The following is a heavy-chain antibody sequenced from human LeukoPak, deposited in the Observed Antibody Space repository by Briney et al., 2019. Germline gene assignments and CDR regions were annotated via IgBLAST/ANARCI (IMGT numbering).Heavy chain of an antibody. CDR2: ISASGGST. CDR1: GFTFSSYA. CDR3: AKGHYYYGSGSYGDY. D-gene: IGHD3-10*01. V-gene: IGHV3-23*01. J-gene: IGHJ4*02. Sequence: GGSLRLSCAASGFTFSSYAISWVRQAPGKGLEWVSAISASGGSTYYADSVKGRFTISRDNSKNALYLHMNSLRADDTAIYYCAKGHYYYGSGSYGDYWGQGTLVSVSS.